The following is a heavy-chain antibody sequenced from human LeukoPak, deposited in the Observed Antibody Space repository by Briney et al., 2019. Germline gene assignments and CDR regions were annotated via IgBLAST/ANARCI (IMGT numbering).Heavy chain of an antibody. V-gene: IGHV3-48*04. Sequence: GGSLRLSCAASGFTFSSYSMNWVRQAPGKGLEWVSYISSSSSTIYYADSVKGRFTISRDNAKNSLYLQMNSLRAEDTAVYYCARDDPGGTIYYYYYMDVWGKGTTVTVSS. J-gene: IGHJ6*03. CDR2: ISSSSSTI. CDR3: ARDDPGGTIYYYYYMDV. CDR1: GFTFSSYS. D-gene: IGHD1/OR15-1a*01.